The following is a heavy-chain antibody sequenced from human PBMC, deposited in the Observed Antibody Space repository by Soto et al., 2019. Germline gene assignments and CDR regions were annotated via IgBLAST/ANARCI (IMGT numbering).Heavy chain of an antibody. Sequence: PSETLSLTCAVYGGSFRGYYWSWIRQPPGKGLEWIGEINHSGSTNYNPSLKSRVTISVDTSKNQFSLKLSSVTAADTAVYYCARGRSYCSSTSCYRGHYYYGMDVWGQGTTVTVSS. CDR1: GGSFRGYY. J-gene: IGHJ6*02. CDR3: ARGRSYCSSTSCYRGHYYYGMDV. V-gene: IGHV4-34*01. D-gene: IGHD2-2*02. CDR2: INHSGST.